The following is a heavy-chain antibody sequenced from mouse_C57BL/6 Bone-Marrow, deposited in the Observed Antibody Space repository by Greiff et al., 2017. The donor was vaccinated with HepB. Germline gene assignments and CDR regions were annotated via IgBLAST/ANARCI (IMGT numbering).Heavy chain of an antibody. CDR1: GYSITSGYY. Sequence: EVQLVESGPGLVKPSQSLSLTCSVTGYSITSGYYWNWIRQFPGNKLEWMGYISYDGSNNYNPSLKNRISITRDTSKNQFFLKLNSVTTEDTATYYCAREGYDAWYFDVWGTGTTVTVSS. CDR3: AREGYDAWYFDV. D-gene: IGHD2-2*01. V-gene: IGHV3-6*01. J-gene: IGHJ1*03. CDR2: ISYDGSN.